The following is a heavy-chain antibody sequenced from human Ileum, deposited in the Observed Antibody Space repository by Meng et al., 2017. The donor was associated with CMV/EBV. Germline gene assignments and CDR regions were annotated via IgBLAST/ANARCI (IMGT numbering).Heavy chain of an antibody. CDR2: IFHTGTT. D-gene: IGHD2/OR15-2a*01. V-gene: IGHV4-4*02. CDR1: GGSISSSNW. J-gene: IGHJ4*02. Sequence: SGGSISSSNWWSWVRQSPGKGLEWIGEIFHTGTTFYNPSLKSRVTISIDKPKNQISLKVTSVTAADTAVYYCARERILEGVTLLEYWGQGTLVTVSS. CDR3: ARERILEGVTLLEY.